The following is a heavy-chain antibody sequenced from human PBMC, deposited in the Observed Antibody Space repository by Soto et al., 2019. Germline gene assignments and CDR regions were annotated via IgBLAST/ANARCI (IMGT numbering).Heavy chain of an antibody. J-gene: IGHJ4*02. CDR2: ISSSGDTT. D-gene: IGHD1-26*01. CDR3: ARGQWGLDY. CDR1: GFTFSDYY. V-gene: IGHV3-11*01. Sequence: QVQLVESGGGLVKPGGSLRLSCAASGFTFSDYYMTWIGQAPGKGLEWVSCISSSGDTTYYAESVKGRFTLSRDNAKNSVFLQMNSLRAGDTAVYYCARGQWGLDYWGQGTLVTVSP.